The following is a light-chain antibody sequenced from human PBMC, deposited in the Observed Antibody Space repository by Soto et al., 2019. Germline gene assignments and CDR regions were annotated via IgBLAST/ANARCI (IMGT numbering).Light chain of an antibody. CDR2: NNY. V-gene: IGLV1-44*01. CDR1: SSNIGSNT. J-gene: IGLJ7*01. Sequence: QSVLTQPPSASGTPGQRVTIACSGSSSNIGSNTVNWYQQLPGTAPKLLIYNNYQRPSGVPDRFSGSTSGTSASLAISGLQSEDEADYYSGAWDDSVAEAVFVGGTQLTVL. CDR3: GAWDDSVAEAV.